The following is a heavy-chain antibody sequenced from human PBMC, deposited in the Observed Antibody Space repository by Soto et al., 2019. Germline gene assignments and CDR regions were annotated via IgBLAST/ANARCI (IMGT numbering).Heavy chain of an antibody. D-gene: IGHD3-3*01. Sequence: GGSLRLSCAASGFTFGSYWMHWVRQAPGKGLVWVSRINSDGSSTSYADSVKGRFTISRDNAKNTLYLQMNSLRAEDTAVYYCARAANYDFWSGYYLDYWGQGTLVTVSS. CDR1: GFTFGSYW. J-gene: IGHJ4*02. CDR2: INSDGSST. V-gene: IGHV3-74*01. CDR3: ARAANYDFWSGYYLDY.